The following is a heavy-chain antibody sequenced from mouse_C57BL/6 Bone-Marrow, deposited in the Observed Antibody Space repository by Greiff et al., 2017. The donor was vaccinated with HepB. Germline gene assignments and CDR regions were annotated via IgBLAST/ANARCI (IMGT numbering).Heavy chain of an antibody. J-gene: IGHJ1*03. CDR3: ARSSTVVSYWYFDV. CDR2: IRNKANGYTT. V-gene: IGHV7-3*01. CDR1: GFTFTDYY. D-gene: IGHD1-1*01. Sequence: DVMLVESGGGLVQPGGSLSLSCAASGFTFTDYYMSWVRQPPGKALEWLGFIRNKANGYTTEYSASVKGRFTISRDNSQSILYLQMNALRAEDSATYYCARSSTVVSYWYFDVWGTGTTVTVSS.